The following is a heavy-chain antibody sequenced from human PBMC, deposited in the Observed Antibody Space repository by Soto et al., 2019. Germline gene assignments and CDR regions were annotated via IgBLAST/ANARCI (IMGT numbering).Heavy chain of an antibody. J-gene: IGHJ4*02. CDR3: ARVYSSGSVPFDY. D-gene: IGHD6-19*01. CDR2: INAGNGNT. V-gene: IGHV1-3*01. CDR1: GYTFTSYA. Sequence: QVQLVQSGAEVKKPGASVKVSCKASGYTFTSYAMHWVRQAPGQRLEWMGWINAGNGNTKYSQKFQSRVTITRDTSASTAYRELSSLRSEDTAVYYCARVYSSGSVPFDYWGQGNLATVSS.